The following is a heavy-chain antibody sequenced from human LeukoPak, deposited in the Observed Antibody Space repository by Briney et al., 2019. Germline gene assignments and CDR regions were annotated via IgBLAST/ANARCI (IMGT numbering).Heavy chain of an antibody. CDR2: INPSGGST. D-gene: IGHD2-21*02. Sequence: ASVKVSCKASGYTFTSYYMHWVRQAPGQGLEWMGIINPSGGSTSYAQKFQGRVTMTRDMSTSTVYMELSSLRSEDTAVYYCARGIGDRFRLQHVIDYWGQGTLGTVSA. J-gene: IGHJ4*02. V-gene: IGHV1-46*01. CDR3: ARGIGDRFRLQHVIDY. CDR1: GYTFTSYY.